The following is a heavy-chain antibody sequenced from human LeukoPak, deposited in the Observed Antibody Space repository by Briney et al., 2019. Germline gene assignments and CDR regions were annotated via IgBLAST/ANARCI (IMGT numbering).Heavy chain of an antibody. CDR3: ARLDVYNWFDP. CDR2: ISAYNGNT. CDR1: GYTXTSYG. D-gene: IGHD2-2*03. V-gene: IGHV1-18*01. Sequence: ASVKVSCKASGYTXTSYGISGVRQAPGQGLEWMGWISAYNGNTNYAQKLQGRVTMTTDTSTSTAYMELRSLRSDDTAVYYCARLDVYNWFDPWGQGTLVTVSS. J-gene: IGHJ5*02.